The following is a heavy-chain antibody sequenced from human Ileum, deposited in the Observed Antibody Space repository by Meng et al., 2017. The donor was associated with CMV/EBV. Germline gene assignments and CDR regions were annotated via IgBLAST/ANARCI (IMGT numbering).Heavy chain of an antibody. Sequence: GSLRLSCAVHGGSFGGYHWSWIRQPPGKGLEWIGENNHSGSANYNPSLKSRVTISRDTSMNHFSLKLTSVTAADTAVYYCASEYFGSGTYYTSSWGQGTLVTVSS. J-gene: IGHJ5*02. CDR2: NNHSGSA. CDR1: GGSFGGYH. CDR3: ASEYFGSGTYYTSS. V-gene: IGHV4-34*01. D-gene: IGHD3-10*01.